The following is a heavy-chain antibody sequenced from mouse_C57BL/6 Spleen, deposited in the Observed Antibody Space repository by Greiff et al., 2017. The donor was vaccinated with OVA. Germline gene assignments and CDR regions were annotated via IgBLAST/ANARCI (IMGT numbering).Heavy chain of an antibody. V-gene: IGHV1-59*01. CDR1: GYTFTSYW. D-gene: IGHD1-1*01. Sequence: VQLQQPGGELVRPGTSVKLSCKASGYTFTSYWMHWVKQRPGQGLEWIGVIDPSDSYTNYNQKFKGKATLTVDTSSSTAYMQLSSLTSEDSAVYYCARRGNYYGSSFLDYWGQGTSVTVSS. CDR3: ARRGNYYGSSFLDY. J-gene: IGHJ4*01. CDR2: IDPSDSYT.